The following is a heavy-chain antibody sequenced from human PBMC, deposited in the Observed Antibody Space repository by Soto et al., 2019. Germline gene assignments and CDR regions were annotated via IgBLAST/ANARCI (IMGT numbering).Heavy chain of an antibody. CDR1: RFPLSMSA. Sequence: PGGSLRLSCASSRFPLSMSAVNWVRQAPGKGLEWVPYISDSGDRTYYADPVKGRFTISRDRSKNTVSLQMDSLRAEDTAVYYCAKDRGIIVKAGDAFDVWGQGTKVTVSS. CDR3: AKDRGIIVKAGDAFDV. J-gene: IGHJ3*01. V-gene: IGHV3-23*01. CDR2: ISDSGDRT. D-gene: IGHD3-16*02.